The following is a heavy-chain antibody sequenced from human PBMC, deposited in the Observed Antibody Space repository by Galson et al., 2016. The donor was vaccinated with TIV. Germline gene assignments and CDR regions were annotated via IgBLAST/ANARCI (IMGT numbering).Heavy chain of an antibody. CDR1: GFTFSSYW. D-gene: IGHD3-10*01. Sequence: SLRLSCAASGFTFSSYWMTWVRQAPGKGLEWVANIKQAGSEENFVDSGKGRFTISRDNARNLLYLQMNSLRGEDTAVYYCARGRITLGPWGQGTLLTVSS. V-gene: IGHV3-7*05. CDR3: ARGRITLGP. J-gene: IGHJ5*02. CDR2: IKQAGSEE.